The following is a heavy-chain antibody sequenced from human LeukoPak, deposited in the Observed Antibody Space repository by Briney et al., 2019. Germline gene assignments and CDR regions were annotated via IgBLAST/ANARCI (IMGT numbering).Heavy chain of an antibody. Sequence: SETLSLPCIVSVGPISRIHDYWRWICQPQAKGLEWIASIYYSGSTYYNPSLRSRVTISVDTLKNQFSLRLTSVTAADTAVYYCASYLRGSYFDYWGQGTLVTVSS. CDR3: ASYLRGSYFDY. V-gene: IGHV4-39*01. D-gene: IGHD3-16*01. CDR2: IYYSGST. J-gene: IGHJ4*02. CDR1: VGPISRIHDY.